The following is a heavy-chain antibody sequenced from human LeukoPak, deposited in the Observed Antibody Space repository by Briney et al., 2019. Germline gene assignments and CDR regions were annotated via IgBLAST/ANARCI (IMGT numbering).Heavy chain of an antibody. CDR3: AKDAKGTKNGSSTSCYLSFRYYYYMDV. Sequence: QSGGSLRLSCAASGFTFSSYGMHWVRQAPGKGLEWVAFIRYDGSNKYYADSVKGRFTISRDNSKNTLYLQMNSLRAEDTAVYYCAKDAKGTKNGSSTSCYLSFRYYYYMDVWGKGTTVTISS. CDR1: GFTFSSYG. D-gene: IGHD2-2*01. CDR2: IRYDGSNK. V-gene: IGHV3-30*02. J-gene: IGHJ6*03.